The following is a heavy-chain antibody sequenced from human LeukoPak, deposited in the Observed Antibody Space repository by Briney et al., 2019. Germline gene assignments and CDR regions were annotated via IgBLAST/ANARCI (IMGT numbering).Heavy chain of an antibody. D-gene: IGHD3-10*01. CDR2: TWYDGSNK. V-gene: IGHV3-33*01. CDR3: ARELFGSGSYPDY. Sequence: PGTSLRLSCAASGITFNAIHWVRQAPGKGLEWVALTWYDGSNKYYADSVKGRFTISIDNSKNMVYLHMNSLRADDTAVHYCARELFGSGSYPDYWGQGTLVTVSS. CDR1: GITFNA. J-gene: IGHJ4*02.